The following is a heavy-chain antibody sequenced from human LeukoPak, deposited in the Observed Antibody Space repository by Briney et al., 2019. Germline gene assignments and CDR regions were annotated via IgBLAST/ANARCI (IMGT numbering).Heavy chain of an antibody. J-gene: IGHJ4*02. D-gene: IGHD2-8*01. Sequence: SETLSLTCTVSGGSINSDGHYWSWIRQPPGKGLEWIGYIFYTGTTFYNPSLKSRVTMSVDTSKNQFSLRLSSVTAADTAMYYCARVMVYAVYIDSWGQGTLVTVSS. CDR3: ARVMVYAVYIDS. CDR1: GGSINSDGHY. V-gene: IGHV4-30-4*01. CDR2: IFYTGTT.